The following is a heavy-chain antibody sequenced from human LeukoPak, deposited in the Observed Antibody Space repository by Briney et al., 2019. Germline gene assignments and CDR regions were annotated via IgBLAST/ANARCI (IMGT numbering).Heavy chain of an antibody. CDR3: ARDRLLEDRDYSSYYYMDV. CDR2: ISGSVSTT. V-gene: IGHV3-23*01. CDR1: GFTFNNYA. Sequence: GGSLRLSCAASGFTFNNYAMSWVRQAPGKGLEWVSAISGSVSTTYYADSVKGRFTISRDNSKNTLYLQMNSLRAEDTAVYCCARDRLLEDRDYSSYYYMDVWGKGTTVTVSS. J-gene: IGHJ6*03. D-gene: IGHD1-1*01.